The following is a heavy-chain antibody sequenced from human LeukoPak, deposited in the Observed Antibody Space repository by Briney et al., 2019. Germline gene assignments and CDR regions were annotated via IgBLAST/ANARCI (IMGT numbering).Heavy chain of an antibody. J-gene: IGHJ4*02. V-gene: IGHV4-61*02. Sequence: PSETLSLTCTVSGGSISSGSYYWSWIRQPAGKGLEWIGRIYTSGSTNYNPSLKSRGTISVGPSKNQFSLKMGSATAEDTAVYYCARDGRSGGYSSGWYLYWGQGTLVTVSS. CDR3: ARDGRSGGYSSGWYLY. CDR1: GGSISSGSYY. CDR2: IYTSGST. D-gene: IGHD6-19*01.